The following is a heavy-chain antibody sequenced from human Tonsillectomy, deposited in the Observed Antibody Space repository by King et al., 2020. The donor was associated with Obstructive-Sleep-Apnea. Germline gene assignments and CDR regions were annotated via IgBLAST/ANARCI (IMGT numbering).Heavy chain of an antibody. CDR3: AREVVAAAGTFWYRPGYYYGMDV. J-gene: IGHJ6*02. D-gene: IGHD6-13*01. Sequence: QLVQSGAEVKKPGASVKVSCKASGYTFTSYGISWVRQAPGQGLEWMGWISAYNSNTNYAQKLQGRVTMTTDTSTSTAYMEMRSLRSDDTAVYYCAREVVAAAGTFWYRPGYYYGMDVWGQGTTVTVSS. CDR1: GYTFTSYG. V-gene: IGHV1-18*04. CDR2: ISAYNSNT.